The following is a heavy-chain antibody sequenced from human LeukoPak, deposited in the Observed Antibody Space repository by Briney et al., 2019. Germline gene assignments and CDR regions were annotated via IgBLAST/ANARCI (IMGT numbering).Heavy chain of an antibody. V-gene: IGHV1-2*02. CDR1: GYTFTGYY. D-gene: IGHD1-26*01. J-gene: IGHJ5*01. Sequence: GASVKVSCKASGYTFTGYYLHWVRQAPGQGLEWMGCVNPNSGDTDYAQKFQGSVTMTRDTSISTVYMELSRLNDTAVYYCARASGSYWWFDSWGREPWSPSPQ. CDR3: ARASGSYWWFDS. CDR2: VNPNSGDT.